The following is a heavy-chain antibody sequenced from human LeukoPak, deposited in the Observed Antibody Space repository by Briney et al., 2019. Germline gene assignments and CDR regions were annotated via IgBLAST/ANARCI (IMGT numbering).Heavy chain of an antibody. CDR2: IYYSGNT. J-gene: IGHJ2*01. Sequence: PAETLSLTCTVSGGSISSYYWSWIRQPPGKGLEYIGYIYYSGNTNSNPSLNSRVTISVDTSKNQFSLKLSSVTAADTAVYYCARRGSGASLEYYFDLWPRGPLVTV. V-gene: IGHV4-59*08. CDR3: ARRGSGASLEYYFDL. CDR1: GGSISSYY. D-gene: IGHD1-14*01.